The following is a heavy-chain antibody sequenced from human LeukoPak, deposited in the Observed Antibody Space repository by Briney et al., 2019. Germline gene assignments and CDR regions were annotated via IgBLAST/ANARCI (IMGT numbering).Heavy chain of an antibody. CDR2: ISGSGDST. J-gene: IGHJ6*02. CDR3: AKDKRMDV. V-gene: IGHV3-23*01. Sequence: GGSLRLSCAASGLTFSSYVMSWVRQAPGKGLEWVSGISGSGDSTYYADFVKGRFTISRDNSKNALYLQMNSLRAEDTAVYYCAKDKRMDVWGLGTTVTVSS. CDR1: GLTFSSYV.